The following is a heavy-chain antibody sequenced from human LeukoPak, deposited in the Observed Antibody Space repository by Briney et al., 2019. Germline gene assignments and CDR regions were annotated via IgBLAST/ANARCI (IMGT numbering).Heavy chain of an antibody. Sequence: AASVKVSCKASGGTFSSYAISWVRQAPGQGLEWMGWISAYNGNTNYAQKLQGRVTMTTDTSTSTAYMELRSLRSDDTAVYYCARVGADIVVVVAAIDYYYMDVWGKGTTVTVSS. D-gene: IGHD2-15*01. J-gene: IGHJ6*03. CDR3: ARVGADIVVVVAAIDYYYMDV. V-gene: IGHV1-18*01. CDR2: ISAYNGNT. CDR1: GGTFSSYA.